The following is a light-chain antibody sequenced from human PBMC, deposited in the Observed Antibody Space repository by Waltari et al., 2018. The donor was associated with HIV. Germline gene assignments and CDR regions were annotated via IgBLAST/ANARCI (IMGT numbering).Light chain of an antibody. CDR1: IGDIFGGHD. CDR2: DVN. CDR3: YIYAGGYAPPV. Sequence: APTQPHSVSGSPVHSVTIFCNGPIGDIFGGHDSSWYQNHPGKAPRIMISDVNRRPPGVPGRFSGSRSGKTASLSISGLQPEDEADYYCYIYAGGYAPPVLGTGTKVTV. J-gene: IGLJ1*01. V-gene: IGLV2-11*01.